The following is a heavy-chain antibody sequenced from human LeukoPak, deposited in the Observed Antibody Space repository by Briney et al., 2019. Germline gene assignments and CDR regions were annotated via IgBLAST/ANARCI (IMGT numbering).Heavy chain of an antibody. CDR1: GGSISSHY. D-gene: IGHD5-24*01. Sequence: PSETLSLTCTVSGGSISSHYWSWIRQPPGKGLEWIGYIYYSGSTNYNPSLKSRVTISVDTSKNQFSLKLSSVTAADTAVYYCARAGGYNHHFDYWGQGTLDTVSS. J-gene: IGHJ4*02. CDR3: ARAGGYNHHFDY. CDR2: IYYSGST. V-gene: IGHV4-59*11.